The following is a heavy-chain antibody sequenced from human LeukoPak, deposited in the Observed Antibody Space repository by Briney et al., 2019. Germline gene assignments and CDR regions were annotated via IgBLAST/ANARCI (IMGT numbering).Heavy chain of an antibody. CDR1: GYTFTNFY. V-gene: IGHV1-2*02. J-gene: IGHJ5*02. D-gene: IGHD3-10*01. CDR2: INPKSGGP. CDR3: AREYFYGSGSYYTRGWFDP. Sequence: ASVKVSCKASGYTFTNFYIHWVRQAPGQGLEWMGWINPKSGGPNYALKFQGRVVMTRDTSISTAYMELTGLTSDDTAVYYCAREYFYGSGSYYTRGWFDPWGQGTLVTVSS.